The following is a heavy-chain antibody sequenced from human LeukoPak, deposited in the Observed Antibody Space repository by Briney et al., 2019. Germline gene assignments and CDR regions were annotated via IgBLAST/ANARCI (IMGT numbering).Heavy chain of an antibody. CDR3: ASHLLGWRY. Sequence: GESVKISCTVYGYSFTRYWIGWMRPMPGQGREWMGIIYPGDSDTRYSPSFQGQVTISADKSISTAYLQWSSLKASDTAMYYCASHLLGWRYWGQGTLVTVSS. CDR2: IYPGDSDT. V-gene: IGHV5-51*01. J-gene: IGHJ4*02. CDR1: GYSFTRYW. D-gene: IGHD5-24*01.